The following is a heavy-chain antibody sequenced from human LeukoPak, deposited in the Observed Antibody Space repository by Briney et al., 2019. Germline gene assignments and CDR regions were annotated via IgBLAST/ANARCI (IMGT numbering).Heavy chain of an antibody. Sequence: GGSLRLSCAASGFTFSSYSMNWVRQAPGKGLEWVSSISSSSSYIYYADSVKGRFTISRDNAKNSLYLQMNSLRAEDTAVYYCARVSSGAVAVGRSFDYWGQGTLVTVSS. J-gene: IGHJ4*02. V-gene: IGHV3-21*04. CDR2: ISSSSSYI. CDR1: GFTFSSYS. CDR3: ARVSSGAVAVGRSFDY. D-gene: IGHD6-19*01.